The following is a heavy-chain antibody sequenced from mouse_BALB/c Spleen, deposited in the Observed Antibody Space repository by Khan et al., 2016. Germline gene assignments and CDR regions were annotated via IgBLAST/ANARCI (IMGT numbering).Heavy chain of an antibody. CDR1: GYTFTSYW. D-gene: IGHD1-1*01. CDR3: ARIKKIVATDFDN. V-gene: IGHV1S81*02. J-gene: IGHJ2*01. CDR2: TNPTNGRT. Sequence: QVQLKESGAELVKAGASVKMSCKASGYTFTSYWMHWVKQRLGPGLEWFAETNPTNGRTYYNEKFTSKATLTVDKSSRTAYMLLRGPTFAASSVYYCARIKKIVATDFDNWGQGTTLTVSS.